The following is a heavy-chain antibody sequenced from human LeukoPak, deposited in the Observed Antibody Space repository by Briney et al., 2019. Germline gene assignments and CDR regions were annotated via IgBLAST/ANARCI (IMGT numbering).Heavy chain of an antibody. CDR1: GDSISSGDYY. Sequence: SQTLSLTCTVSGDSISSGDYYWSWIRQAPGKGLEWIGNIYYSGSTYYNPSLRSRVTISIDTSKNQFSLKVTSVTAADTAVYYWARGPRYGGHYHNFDYWGQGTLVTVSS. D-gene: IGHD5-12*01. CDR3: ARGPRYGGHYHNFDY. CDR2: IYYSGST. J-gene: IGHJ4*02. V-gene: IGHV4-30-4*01.